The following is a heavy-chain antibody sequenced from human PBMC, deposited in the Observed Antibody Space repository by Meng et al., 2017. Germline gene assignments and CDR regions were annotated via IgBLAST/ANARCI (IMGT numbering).Heavy chain of an antibody. V-gene: IGHV3-66*02. CDR1: GFTVSSNY. J-gene: IGHJ5*02. Sequence: VQSVEYGGGLVQAGGALRLSCAASGFTVSSNYMSWVGQAPGKGLEWVSVIYSGGSTYYADSVKGRFTISRDNSKNTLYLPMNSLRAEDTAVYYCARESMYNWFDPWGQGTLVTVSS. CDR2: IYSGGST. D-gene: IGHD6-6*01. CDR3: ARESMYNWFDP.